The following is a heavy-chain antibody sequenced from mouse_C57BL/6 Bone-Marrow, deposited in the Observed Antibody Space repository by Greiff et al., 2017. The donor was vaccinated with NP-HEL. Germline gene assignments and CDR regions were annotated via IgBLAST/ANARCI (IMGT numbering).Heavy chain of an antibody. CDR2: IYPGSGST. V-gene: IGHV1-55*01. Sequence: VQLQQSGAELVKPGASVKMSCKASGYTFTSYWLTWVKQRPGQGLEWIGDIYPGSGSTNYNEKFKSKATLTVDTSSSTAYMQLSSLTSEDSAVYYCARPQFITTVVAPFDYWGQGTTLTVSS. CDR3: ARPQFITTVVAPFDY. CDR1: GYTFTSYW. J-gene: IGHJ2*01. D-gene: IGHD1-1*01.